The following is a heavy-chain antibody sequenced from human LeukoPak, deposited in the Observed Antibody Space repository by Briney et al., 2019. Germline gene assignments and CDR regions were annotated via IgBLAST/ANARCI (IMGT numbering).Heavy chain of an antibody. D-gene: IGHD3-22*01. CDR1: GFTFSSYA. CDR2: ISYDGSNK. Sequence: PGRSLRLSCAASGFTFSSYAMHWVRQAPGKGLEWVAVISYDGSNKYYADSVKGRFTISRDNSKNTLYLQMNSLRAEDTAVYYCAKEVTTHYYFDYWGQGTLVTVSS. V-gene: IGHV3-30-3*01. CDR3: AKEVTTHYYFDY. J-gene: IGHJ4*02.